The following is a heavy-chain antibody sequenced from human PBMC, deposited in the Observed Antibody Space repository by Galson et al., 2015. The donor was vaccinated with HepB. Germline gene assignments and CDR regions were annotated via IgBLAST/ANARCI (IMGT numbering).Heavy chain of an antibody. CDR2: IYYSGST. D-gene: IGHD5-24*01. J-gene: IGHJ4*02. Sequence: ETLSLTCTVSGGSISSSSYYWGWVRQPPGKGLEWIGSIYYSGSTYYNPSLKSRVTISVDTSKNQFSLKLSSVTAADTAVYYCARHEMGSSASWGQGTLVTVSS. CDR1: GGSISSSSYY. CDR3: ARHEMGSSAS. V-gene: IGHV4-39*01.